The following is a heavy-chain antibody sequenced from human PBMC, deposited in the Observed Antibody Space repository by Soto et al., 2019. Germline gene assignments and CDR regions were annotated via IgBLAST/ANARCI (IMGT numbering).Heavy chain of an antibody. D-gene: IGHD2-15*01. Sequence: QLQLQESGSGLVKPSQTLSLTCAVSCGSISSGGYSWSWIRQPPGKGLEGFGYNYHSGRTYYNPSLKSRVTILVDRSKNQFSLKLSSVTAADTAVYYCARGEVVALGYWGQGTLVTVSS. CDR1: CGSISSGGYS. CDR3: ARGEVVALGY. V-gene: IGHV4-30-2*01. CDR2: NYHSGRT. J-gene: IGHJ4*02.